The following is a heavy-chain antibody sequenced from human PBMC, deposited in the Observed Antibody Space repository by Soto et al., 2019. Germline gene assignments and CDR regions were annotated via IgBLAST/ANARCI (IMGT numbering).Heavy chain of an antibody. CDR2: IYYSGST. CDR1: GGSISSYY. J-gene: IGHJ4*02. CDR3: ASSLPDYGSEY. V-gene: IGHV4-59*01. D-gene: IGHD3-10*01. Sequence: SETLSLTCTVSGGSISSYYWSWIRQPPGKGLEWIGYIYYSGSTNYNPSLKSRVTISVDTSKNQFSLKLSSVTAADTAVYYCASSLPDYGSEYWGQGTLVTVSS.